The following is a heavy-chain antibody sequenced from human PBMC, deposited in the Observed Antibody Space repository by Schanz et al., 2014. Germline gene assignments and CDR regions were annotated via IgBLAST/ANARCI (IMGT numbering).Heavy chain of an antibody. D-gene: IGHD1-26*01. CDR3: ARDHTTESYYSAGPPIDY. V-gene: IGHV3-23*01. CDR2: MNESHSTI. CDR1: GFSFSSYA. Sequence: EVQLLESGGGLVQPGGSLRLSCAASGFSFSSYAMGWVRQARGKGLEWVSAMNESHSTIYYADSVKGRFTISRDNSKNTLYLQMISLRAESTAVYYCARDHTTESYYSAGPPIDYWGRGTLVTVSS. J-gene: IGHJ2*01.